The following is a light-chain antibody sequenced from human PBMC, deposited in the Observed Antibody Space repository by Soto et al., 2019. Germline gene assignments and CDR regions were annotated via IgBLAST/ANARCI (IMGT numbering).Light chain of an antibody. V-gene: IGKV3-15*01. CDR3: QQSYNWPRT. J-gene: IGKJ1*01. CDR2: AAS. CDR1: QSISTR. Sequence: EIVMTQSPATLSVFPGEGATLSCRASQSISTRLAWYQQKPGQAPRLLIYAASARVVGVPARFSGSGSGTEFTLTISSLQSEDFAVYYCQQSYNWPRTFGQGTTVEIK.